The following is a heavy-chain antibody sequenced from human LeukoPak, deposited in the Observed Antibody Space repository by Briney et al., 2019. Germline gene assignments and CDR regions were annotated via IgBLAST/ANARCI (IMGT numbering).Heavy chain of an antibody. Sequence: SETLSLTCTVSGGSISSYYWSWIRQPPGKGLEWIGYIYYSGSTNYNPSLKSRVTISVDTSKNQFSLKLGSVTAADTAVYYCARSSSGWTIDYWGQGTLVTVSS. D-gene: IGHD6-19*01. J-gene: IGHJ4*02. CDR2: IYYSGST. V-gene: IGHV4-59*01. CDR3: ARSSSGWTIDY. CDR1: GGSISSYY.